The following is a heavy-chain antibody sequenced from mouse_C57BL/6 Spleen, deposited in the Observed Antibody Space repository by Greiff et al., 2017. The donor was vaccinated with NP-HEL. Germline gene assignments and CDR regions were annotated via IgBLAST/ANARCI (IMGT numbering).Heavy chain of an antibody. CDR1: GYAFSSYW. V-gene: IGHV1-80*01. CDR3: ARGDYGYGSSSWFAY. D-gene: IGHD1-1*01. CDR2: IYPGDGDT. J-gene: IGHJ3*01. Sequence: VQLQQSGAELVKPGASVKISCKASGYAFSSYWMNWVKQRPGKGLEWIGQIYPGDGDTNYNGKFKGKATLTADKSSSTAYMQLSSLTSEDSAVYFCARGDYGYGSSSWFAYWGQGTLVTVSA.